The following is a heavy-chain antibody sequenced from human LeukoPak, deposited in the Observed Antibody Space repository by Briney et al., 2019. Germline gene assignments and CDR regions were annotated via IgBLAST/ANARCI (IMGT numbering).Heavy chain of an antibody. D-gene: IGHD1-26*01. CDR3: TRDYRGTFDY. Sequence: GRSLRLSCAASGFTFSSYGMHWVRQAPGKGLEWVAVISYDGSNKYYADSVKGRFTISRDNSKNTLYLQMNSLRAEDTAIYYCTRDYRGTFDYWGQGTLVTVSS. V-gene: IGHV3-30*03. CDR1: GFTFSSYG. CDR2: ISYDGSNK. J-gene: IGHJ4*02.